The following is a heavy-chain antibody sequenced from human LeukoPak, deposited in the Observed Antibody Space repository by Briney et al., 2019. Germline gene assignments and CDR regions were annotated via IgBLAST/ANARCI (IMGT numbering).Heavy chain of an antibody. CDR2: ISYDGSNK. V-gene: IGHV3-30-3*01. D-gene: IGHD2-15*01. CDR3: AREILVVVVAANHYGMDV. J-gene: IGHJ6*02. CDR1: GFTFSSYA. Sequence: GKSLRLSCAASGFTFSSYAMHWVRQAPGKGLEWVEVISYDGSNKCYADSVKGRFTISRDNSKNTLYLQMNSLRAEDTAVYYCAREILVVVVAANHYGMDVWGQGTTVTVSS.